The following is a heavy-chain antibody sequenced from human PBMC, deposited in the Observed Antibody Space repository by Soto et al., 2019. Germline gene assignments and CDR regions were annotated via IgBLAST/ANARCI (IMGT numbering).Heavy chain of an antibody. V-gene: IGHV4-31*03. CDR1: GGSISSGGYY. Sequence: SETLSLTCTVSGGSISSGGYYWSWIRQHPGKGLEWIGYIYYSGSTYYNPSLKSRVTISVDTSKNQFSLKLSSVTAADTAVYYCAREEVYDFWCGPREPNYYYYTDVWRNGTPVTVS. J-gene: IGHJ6*03. D-gene: IGHD3-3*01. CDR3: AREEVYDFWCGPREPNYYYYTDV. CDR2: IYYSGST.